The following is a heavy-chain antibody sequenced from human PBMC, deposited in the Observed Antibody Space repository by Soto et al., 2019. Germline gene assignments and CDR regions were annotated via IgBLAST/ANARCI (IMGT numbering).Heavy chain of an antibody. J-gene: IGHJ6*02. D-gene: IGHD3-22*01. V-gene: IGHV4-39*01. CDR1: GGSISSSSYY. CDR3: ARRLYYDSSGFEGGGMDV. CDR2: IYYSGST. Sequence: SETLSLTCTVSGGSISSSSYYWGWIRQPPGKGLEWIGSIYYSGSTYYNPSLKSRVTISVDTSKNQFSLKLSSVTATDTAVYYCARRLYYDSSGFEGGGMDVWGQGTTVTVSS.